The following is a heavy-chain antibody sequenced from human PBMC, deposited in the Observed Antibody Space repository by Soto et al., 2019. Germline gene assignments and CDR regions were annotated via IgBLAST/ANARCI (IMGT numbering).Heavy chain of an antibody. Sequence: QVQLVQSGAEVKKPGASVKVSCKASGYTFTSYDINWVRQATGQGLEWMGWMNPNSGNTAYAQKFLGRVTMTRNTAISTAYMELSSLKSEETDVYYCARERTRGFDPWGQGTLVTVSS. CDR2: MNPNSGNT. J-gene: IGHJ5*02. V-gene: IGHV1-8*01. CDR3: ARERTRGFDP. CDR1: GYTFTSYD.